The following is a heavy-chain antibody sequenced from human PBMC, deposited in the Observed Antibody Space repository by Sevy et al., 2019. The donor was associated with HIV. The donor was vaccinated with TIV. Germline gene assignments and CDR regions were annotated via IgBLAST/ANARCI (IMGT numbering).Heavy chain of an antibody. J-gene: IGHJ6*02. Sequence: ASVKVSCKASGYTFTSYGISWVRQAPGQGLEWMGWISAYNGNTNHAQKLQGRVTMTTDTSTSTAYMELRSLRSDDTAVYYCARGTYYYDSSGLRFYYYYYGMDVWGQGTTVTVSS. CDR3: ARGTYYYDSSGLRFYYYYYGMDV. D-gene: IGHD3-22*01. CDR2: ISAYNGNT. V-gene: IGHV1-18*04. CDR1: GYTFTSYG.